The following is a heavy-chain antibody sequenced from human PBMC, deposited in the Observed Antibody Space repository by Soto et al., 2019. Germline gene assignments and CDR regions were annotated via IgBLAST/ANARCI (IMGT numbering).Heavy chain of an antibody. CDR1: GFTFSSSA. D-gene: IGHD1-1*01. V-gene: IGHV3-23*01. CDR2: LSDSGDRT. J-gene: IGHJ5*02. Sequence: EEQLLESGGGLVQPGESLRLSCAASGFTFSSSAMNWVRQTPGKGLEWVSILSDSGDRTHYADTVRGRFSISRDNSKNTLYLQMYSLRAEDTAVYYCAKSLNINWKNWFDPWGQRTLVTVSS. CDR3: AKSLNINWKNWFDP.